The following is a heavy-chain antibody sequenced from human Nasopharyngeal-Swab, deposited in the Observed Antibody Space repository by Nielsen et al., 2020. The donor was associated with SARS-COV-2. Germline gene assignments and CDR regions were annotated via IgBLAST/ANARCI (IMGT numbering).Heavy chain of an antibody. Sequence: GESLKISCAASGFTFSSYGMHWVRQAPGKGPEWVAAISGSGGSTYYADSVKGRFTISRDNSKNTLYLQMNSLRAEDTAVYYCARAPSPPYSSSYYYYGMDVWGQGTTVTVSS. CDR3: ARAPSPPYSSSYYYYGMDV. V-gene: IGHV3-23*01. D-gene: IGHD6-6*01. J-gene: IGHJ6*02. CDR2: ISGSGGST. CDR1: GFTFSSYG.